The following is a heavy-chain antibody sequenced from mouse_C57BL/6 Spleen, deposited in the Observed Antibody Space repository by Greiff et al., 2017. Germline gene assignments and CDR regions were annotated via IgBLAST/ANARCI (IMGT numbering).Heavy chain of an antibody. J-gene: IGHJ2*01. CDR1: GYAFSSYW. D-gene: IGHD2-4*01. Sequence: QVQLKESGAELVKPGASVKISCKASGYAFSSYWMNWVKQRPGKGLEWIGQICPGDGDTNYNGKFKGKATLTADKSSSTAYMLHSSLSSEDSAVYLCARWKGLYYYYDGVDYWGQGTTLTVSS. CDR3: ARWKGLYYYYDGVDY. CDR2: ICPGDGDT. V-gene: IGHV1-80*01.